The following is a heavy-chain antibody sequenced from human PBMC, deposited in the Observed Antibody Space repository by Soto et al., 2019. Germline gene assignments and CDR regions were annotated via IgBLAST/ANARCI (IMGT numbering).Heavy chain of an antibody. D-gene: IGHD4-17*01. CDR2: ISSSGNSI. J-gene: IGHJ5*02. Sequence: PGGSLRLSCTASGFSFSDYYMSWIRQAPGKGLECIAYISSSGNSIYYADSVKGRFTVSRDNAKNSLYLHMNSLTAEDTAMYYCVREDDYGGTNNWFDPWGQGTLVTVSS. CDR1: GFSFSDYY. CDR3: VREDDYGGTNNWFDP. V-gene: IGHV3-11*01.